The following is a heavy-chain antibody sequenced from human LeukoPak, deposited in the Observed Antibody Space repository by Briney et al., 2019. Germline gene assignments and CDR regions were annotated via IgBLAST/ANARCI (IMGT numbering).Heavy chain of an antibody. J-gene: IGHJ2*01. D-gene: IGHD1-7*01. Sequence: PSQTLSLTCTVSGGSISSGGYYWSWIRQHPGKGLEWIGYIYYSGSTYYNPSLKSRVTISVDTSKNQFSLKLSSVTAADTAVYYCARDTWNSSWYFDLWGRGTLVTVSS. CDR3: ARDTWNSSWYFDL. CDR1: GGSISSGGYY. V-gene: IGHV4-31*03. CDR2: IYYSGST.